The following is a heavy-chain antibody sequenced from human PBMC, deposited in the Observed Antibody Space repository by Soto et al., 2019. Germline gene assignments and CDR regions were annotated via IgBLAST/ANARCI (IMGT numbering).Heavy chain of an antibody. V-gene: IGHV3-23*01. D-gene: IGHD6-6*01. Sequence: GGSLRLSCAASGFTFSRYWMSWVRQAPGKGLEWVSRIGGSGGSRYYADSVTGRFTISRDNSKNTLYLQMNSLRAEDTAVYYCAKDLAARGYNWFDPWGQGTLVTVS. CDR1: GFTFSRYW. CDR2: IGGSGGSR. J-gene: IGHJ5*02. CDR3: AKDLAARGYNWFDP.